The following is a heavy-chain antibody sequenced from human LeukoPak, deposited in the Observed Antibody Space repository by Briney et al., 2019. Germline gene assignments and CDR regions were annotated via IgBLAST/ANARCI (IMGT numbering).Heavy chain of an antibody. J-gene: IGHJ4*02. CDR1: GGSFSGYY. V-gene: IGHV4-34*01. CDR3: ARSLAGPRARPSDY. Sequence: SETLSLTCAVYGGSFSGYYWGWIRQPPGRGLEWIGIIYYSGSTYYNPSLKSRVTISVDTSKNQISLKLNSVTAADTAVYYCARSLAGPRARPSDYWGQGILVTVSS. D-gene: IGHD6-19*01. CDR2: IYYSGST.